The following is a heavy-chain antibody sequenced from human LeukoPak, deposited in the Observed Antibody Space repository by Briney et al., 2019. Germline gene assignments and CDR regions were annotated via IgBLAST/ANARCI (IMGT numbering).Heavy chain of an antibody. V-gene: IGHV3-21*01. CDR2: ISSSSSYI. D-gene: IGHD2-2*01. CDR3: ARDCSSTSCDTDY. J-gene: IGHJ4*02. CDR1: GFTFSSYS. Sequence: NPGGSLRLSCAASGFTFSSYSMNWVRQAPGKGLEWVSSISSSSSYIYYADSVKGRFTISRDNAKNSLYLQMNSLRAGDTAVYYCARDCSSTSCDTDYWGQGTLVTVSS.